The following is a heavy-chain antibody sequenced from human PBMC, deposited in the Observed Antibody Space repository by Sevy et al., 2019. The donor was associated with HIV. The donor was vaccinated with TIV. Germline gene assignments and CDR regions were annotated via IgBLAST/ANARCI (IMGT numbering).Heavy chain of an antibody. V-gene: IGHV3-64*04. J-gene: IGHJ3*02. Sequence: GGSLRLSCSASGFTFSSYAMHWVRQAPGKGLEYVLAISSNGGSTYYADSVKGRFTISRDNSKNTLYLQMNSLRAEDTAVYYCARWGVVVAGRYDAFDIWGQGTMVTVSS. CDR3: ARWGVVVAGRYDAFDI. CDR2: ISSNGGST. CDR1: GFTFSSYA. D-gene: IGHD6-19*01.